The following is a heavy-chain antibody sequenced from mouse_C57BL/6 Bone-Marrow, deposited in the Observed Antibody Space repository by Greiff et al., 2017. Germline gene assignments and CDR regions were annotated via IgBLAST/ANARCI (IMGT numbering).Heavy chain of an antibody. J-gene: IGHJ2*01. CDR3: ARDTYYFDC. CDR2: IDPSDSYT. D-gene: IGHD2-10*02. CDR1: GYTFTSYW. Sequence: QVQLQQPGAELVMPGASVKLSCKASGYTFTSYWMHWVKQRPGQGLEWIGEIDPSDSYTNYNQKFKGKSTLTVDKSSSTAYMQLSSLTSEDSAVYYCARDTYYFDCWGQGTTLTVSS. V-gene: IGHV1-69*01.